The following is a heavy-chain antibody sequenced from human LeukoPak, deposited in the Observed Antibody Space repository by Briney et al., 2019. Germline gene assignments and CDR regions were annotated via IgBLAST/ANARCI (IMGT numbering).Heavy chain of an antibody. J-gene: IGHJ4*02. CDR3: ARLLGTTTIYDY. CDR2: ITPDGSQQ. CDR1: GFTFSRHW. D-gene: IGHD4-11*01. Sequence: PGGSLRLSCEASGFTFSRHWMSWVRQAPGKGLEWVASITPDGSQQYYLDSVKGRFTISRDTARNSLYLLMFSLGAGDTAVHYCARLLGTTTIYDYWGQGTQVTVSS. V-gene: IGHV3-7*01.